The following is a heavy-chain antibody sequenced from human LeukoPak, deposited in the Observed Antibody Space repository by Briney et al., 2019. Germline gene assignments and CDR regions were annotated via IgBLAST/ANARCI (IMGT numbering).Heavy chain of an antibody. V-gene: IGHV4-61*01. CDR2: IYYSGST. CDR3: ARCGSSADYYYYMDV. CDR1: GGSISSSSYY. J-gene: IGHJ6*03. D-gene: IGHD6-19*01. Sequence: PSETLSLTCTVSGGSISSSSYYWSWIRQPPGKGLEWIGYIYYSGSTNYNPSLKSRVTISVDTSKNQFSLKLSSVTAADTAVYYCARCGSSADYYYYMDVWGKGTTVTVSS.